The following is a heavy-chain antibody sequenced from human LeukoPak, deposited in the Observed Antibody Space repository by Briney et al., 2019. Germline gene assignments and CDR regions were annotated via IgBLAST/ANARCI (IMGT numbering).Heavy chain of an antibody. D-gene: IGHD6-6*01. J-gene: IGHJ4*02. Sequence: GGSLRLSCAASGFTFDDYAMHWVRQAPGKGLEWVSGISWNSGSIGYADSVKGRFTISRDNAKNSLYLQMNSLRAEDTALYYCAKDSSSSGPRGFDYWGQGTLVTVSS. CDR2: ISWNSGSI. CDR1: GFTFDDYA. V-gene: IGHV3-9*01. CDR3: AKDSSSSGPRGFDY.